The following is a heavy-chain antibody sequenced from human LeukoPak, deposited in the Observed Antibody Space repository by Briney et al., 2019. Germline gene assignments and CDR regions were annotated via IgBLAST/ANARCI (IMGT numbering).Heavy chain of an antibody. Sequence: ASVKVSCKAPGGTFSSYAISWVRQAPGQGLEWMGGIIPIFGTANYAQKFQGRVTITADESTSTAYMELSSLRSEDTAVYYCARDRDLPQGWFDPWGQGTLVTVSS. J-gene: IGHJ5*02. CDR1: GGTFSSYA. CDR2: IIPIFGTA. CDR3: ARDRDLPQGWFDP. D-gene: IGHD3-10*01. V-gene: IGHV1-69*13.